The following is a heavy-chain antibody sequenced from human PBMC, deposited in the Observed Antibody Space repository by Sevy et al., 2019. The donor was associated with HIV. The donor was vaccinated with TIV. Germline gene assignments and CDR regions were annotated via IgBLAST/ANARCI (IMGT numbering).Heavy chain of an antibody. CDR3: ARAYGGYSYGSYYYGMDV. V-gene: IGHV3-7*01. D-gene: IGHD5-18*01. CDR1: GFTFSSYW. Sequence: GGCLRLSCAASGFTFSSYWMSWVRQAPGKGLEWVANIKQDGSEKYYVDSVKGRFTISRDNAKNSLYLQMNSLRAEDTAVYYCARAYGGYSYGSYYYGMDVWGQGTTVTVSS. J-gene: IGHJ6*02. CDR2: IKQDGSEK.